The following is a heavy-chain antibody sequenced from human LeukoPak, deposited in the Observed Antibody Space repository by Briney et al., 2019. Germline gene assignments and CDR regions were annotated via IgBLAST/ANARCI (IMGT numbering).Heavy chain of an antibody. V-gene: IGHV4-34*01. CDR3: ARGATMIVVVITVDYFDY. J-gene: IGHJ4*02. CDR2: INHSGST. CDR1: GGSFSGYY. Sequence: SETLSLTCAVHGGSFSGYYWSWIRQPPGKGLEWIEEINHSGSTNYNPSLKSRVTISVDTSKNQFSLKLSSVTAADTAVYYCARGATMIVVVITVDYFDYWGQGTLVTVSS. D-gene: IGHD3-22*01.